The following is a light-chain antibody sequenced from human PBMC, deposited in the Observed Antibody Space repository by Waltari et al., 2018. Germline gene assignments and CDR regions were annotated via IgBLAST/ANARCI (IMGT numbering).Light chain of an antibody. V-gene: IGLV1-47*01. CDR3: AAWDDSLSGRV. CDR2: RNN. Sequence: QSVLTQPPSASGTPGQRVTISCSGSSSNIGSNYVYWYQQLPGTAPKPPIYRNNQRPAGVPDRFSGSKSGTSASLAISGLRSEDEADYYCAAWDDSLSGRVFGTGTKVTVL. J-gene: IGLJ1*01. CDR1: SSNIGSNY.